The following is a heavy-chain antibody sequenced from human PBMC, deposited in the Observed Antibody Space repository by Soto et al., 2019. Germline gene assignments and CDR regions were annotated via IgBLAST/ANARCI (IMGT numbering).Heavy chain of an antibody. Sequence: PGESLKISCKGSGYTFTNYYIGWVRQMPGKGLEWMAIIYPGDSQTRYNPSFQGQVTISTDKSITTAYLQWSSLKASDTAMYYCVSRRGLGNIDAFDAWGQGTMVTV. D-gene: IGHD3-10*01. V-gene: IGHV5-51*01. CDR2: IYPGDSQT. CDR3: VSRRGLGNIDAFDA. CDR1: GYTFTNYY. J-gene: IGHJ3*01.